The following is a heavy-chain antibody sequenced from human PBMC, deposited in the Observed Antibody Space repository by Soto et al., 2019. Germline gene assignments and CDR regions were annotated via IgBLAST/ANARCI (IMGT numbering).Heavy chain of an antibody. J-gene: IGHJ4*02. CDR3: ARRYCSSTNCYSFDY. V-gene: IGHV3-21*01. CDR2: ISSSSSYT. CDR1: GFSFSTYS. D-gene: IGHD2-2*01. Sequence: EVQLVESGGGLVKPGGSLRLSCAASGFSFSTYSMNWVRQAPGKGLEWVSSISSSSSYTYYADSVKGRFTISRDNAKNSLYRQMNSLRAEDTAVYYCARRYCSSTNCYSFDYWGQGTLVTVSS.